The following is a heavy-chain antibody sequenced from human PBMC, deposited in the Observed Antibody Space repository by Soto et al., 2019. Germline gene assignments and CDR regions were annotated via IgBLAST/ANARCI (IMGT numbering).Heavy chain of an antibody. CDR1: GFTFSSYA. CDR2: ISYDGSNK. CDR3: AGALGGYGDYVTSYYYGMDV. V-gene: IGHV3-30-3*01. Sequence: GGSLRLSCAASGFTFSSYAMHWVRQAPGKGLEWVAVISYDGSNKYYADSVKGRFTISRDNSKNTLYLQMNSLRAEDTAVYYCAGALGGYGDYVTSYYYGMDVWGQGTTVTVSS. D-gene: IGHD4-17*01. J-gene: IGHJ6*02.